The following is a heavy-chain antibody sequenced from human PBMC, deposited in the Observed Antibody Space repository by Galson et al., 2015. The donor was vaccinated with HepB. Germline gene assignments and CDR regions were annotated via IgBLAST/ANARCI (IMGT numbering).Heavy chain of an antibody. V-gene: IGHV3-30-3*01. J-gene: IGHJ3*02. CDR1: GFTFSSYA. D-gene: IGHD3-3*01. Sequence: SLRLSCAASGFTFSSYAMHWVRQAPGKGLEWVAVISYDGSNKYYADSVKGRFTISRDNSKNTLYLQMNSLRAEDTAVYYCAREEGDYDFWTMGAFDIWGQGTMVTVSS. CDR3: AREEGDYDFWTMGAFDI. CDR2: ISYDGSNK.